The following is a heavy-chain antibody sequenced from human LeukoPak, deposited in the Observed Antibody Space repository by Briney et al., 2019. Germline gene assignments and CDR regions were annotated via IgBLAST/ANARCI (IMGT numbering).Heavy chain of an antibody. J-gene: IGHJ6*03. Sequence: VASVKVSCKASGYTFTGYYMHWVRQAPGQGLEWMGWINPNSGGTNYAQKFQGRVTMTRDTSISTAYMELSRLRSDDTAVHYCARYSGYDRAYYYYYMDVWGKGTTVTVSS. V-gene: IGHV1-2*02. CDR3: ARYSGYDRAYYYYYMDV. CDR2: INPNSGGT. CDR1: GYTFTGYY. D-gene: IGHD5-12*01.